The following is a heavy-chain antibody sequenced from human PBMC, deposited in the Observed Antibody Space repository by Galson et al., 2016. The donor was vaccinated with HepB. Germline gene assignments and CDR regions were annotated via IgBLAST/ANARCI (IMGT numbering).Heavy chain of an antibody. CDR1: GFTFEDYT. J-gene: IGHJ3*02. CDR3: AKCLQWLVLGDAFDI. D-gene: IGHD6-19*01. V-gene: IGHV3-9*01. Sequence: SLRLSCAASGFTFEDYTMHWVRQAPGKGLEWVSSISWHSRSIGYADSVRGRFTISRDNSKNTLYLQMNSLRAEDTAVYYCAKCLQWLVLGDAFDIWGQGTMVTVSS. CDR2: ISWHSRSI.